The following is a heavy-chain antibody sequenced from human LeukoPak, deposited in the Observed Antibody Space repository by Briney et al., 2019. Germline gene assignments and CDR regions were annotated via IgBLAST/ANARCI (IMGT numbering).Heavy chain of an antibody. CDR1: GFTFSSYG. J-gene: IGHJ4*02. D-gene: IGHD2-2*01. CDR2: ISYDGSNK. CDR3: ARVGYQLPSFDY. Sequence: GRSLRLSCAASGFTFSSYGMHWVRQAPGKGLEWVAVISYDGSNKYYADSVKGRFTISRDNAKNSLYLQMNSLRAEDTAVYYCARVGYQLPSFDYWGQGTLVTVSS. V-gene: IGHV3-30*03.